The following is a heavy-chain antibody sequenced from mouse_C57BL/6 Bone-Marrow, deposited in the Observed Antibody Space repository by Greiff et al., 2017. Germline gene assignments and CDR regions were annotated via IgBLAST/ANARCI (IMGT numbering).Heavy chain of an antibody. J-gene: IGHJ4*01. V-gene: IGHV1-4*01. CDR1: GYTFTSYT. CDR3: ARNYGSSHAMDY. D-gene: IGHD1-1*01. CDR2: INTSSGYT. Sequence: VQLQQSGAELARPGASVKMSCKASGYTFTSYTMHWVKQRPGQGLEWIGYINTSSGYTKYNQKFKDKATLTADKSSSTAYMQLSSLTSEDSAVYYCARNYGSSHAMDYWGQGTSVTVSS.